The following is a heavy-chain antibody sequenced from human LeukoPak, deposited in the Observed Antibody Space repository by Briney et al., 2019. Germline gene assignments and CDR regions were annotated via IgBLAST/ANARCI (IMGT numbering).Heavy chain of an antibody. Sequence: SETLSLTCAVYGDSFSGFYWSWIRQPPGKGLEWIGEINHSGSTNYNPSFKSRVTISADTSKNQFSLRLSSVTAADTAVYYCARGPLGYCSSSSCHGPDYWGQGTLVTVSS. D-gene: IGHD2-2*01. CDR1: GDSFSGFY. V-gene: IGHV4-34*01. CDR2: INHSGST. J-gene: IGHJ4*02. CDR3: ARGPLGYCSSSSCHGPDY.